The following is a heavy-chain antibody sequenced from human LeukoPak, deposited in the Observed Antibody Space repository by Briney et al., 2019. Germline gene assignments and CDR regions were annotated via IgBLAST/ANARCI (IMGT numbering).Heavy chain of an antibody. CDR1: GYTFSSYA. Sequence: GGSLRLSCAASGYTFSSYAMSWVRQAPGKGLEWVSAISGSGGSTYYADSVKGRFTISRDNSKNTLYLQMNSLRAEDTAVYYCAKGSYYDSSGSFYFDYWGQGTLVTVSS. D-gene: IGHD3-22*01. V-gene: IGHV3-23*01. J-gene: IGHJ4*02. CDR3: AKGSYYDSSGSFYFDY. CDR2: ISGSGGST.